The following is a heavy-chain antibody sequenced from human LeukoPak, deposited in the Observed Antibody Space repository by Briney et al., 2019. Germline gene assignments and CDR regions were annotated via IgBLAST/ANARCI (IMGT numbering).Heavy chain of an antibody. D-gene: IGHD5-12*01. V-gene: IGHV3-7*01. J-gene: IGHJ4*02. CDR1: GFTFSSYW. CDR2: IKQDGSEK. CDR3: ASYSGYAHFDY. Sequence: GGSLRLSCAASGFTFSSYWMSWVRQAPGKGLEWVANIKQDGSEKYYVDSVKGGFTISRDNAKNSLYLQMNSLRAEDTAVYYCASYSGYAHFDYWGQGTLVTVSS.